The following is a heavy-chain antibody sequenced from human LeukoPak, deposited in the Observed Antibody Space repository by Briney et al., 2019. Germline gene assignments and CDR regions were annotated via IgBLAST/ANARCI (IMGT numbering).Heavy chain of an antibody. CDR2: ISSNGGST. CDR1: GFTFSSYA. J-gene: IGHJ4*02. V-gene: IGHV3-64D*06. D-gene: IGHD6-19*01. Sequence: PGGALRLSCSASGFTFSSYAMHWVRQAPGRGLEYVSAISSNGGSTYYADSVKGRFTISRDNSKNTLYLQMSSLRAEDTAVYYCVKDKAPYSSVWSVIFDYWGQGTLVTVSS. CDR3: VKDKAPYSSVWSVIFDY.